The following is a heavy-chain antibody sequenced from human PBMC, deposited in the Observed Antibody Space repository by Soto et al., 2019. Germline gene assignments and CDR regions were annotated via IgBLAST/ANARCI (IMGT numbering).Heavy chain of an antibody. J-gene: IGHJ4*02. CDR1: GGSISSYY. V-gene: IGHV4-59*01. CDR3: ARWGSSSYFDY. D-gene: IGHD6-6*01. CDR2: IYYSGST. Sequence: SETLSLTCTVSGGSISSYYWSWIRQPPGKGLEWIGYIYYSGSTNYNPSLKSRVTISVDTSKNQFSPKLSSVTAADTAVYYCARWGSSSYFDYWGQGTLVTVSS.